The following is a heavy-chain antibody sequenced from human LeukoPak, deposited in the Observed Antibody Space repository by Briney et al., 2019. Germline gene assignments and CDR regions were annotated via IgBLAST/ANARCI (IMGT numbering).Heavy chain of an antibody. J-gene: IGHJ4*02. CDR2: IIPILGIA. CDR1: GGTFSSYA. CDR3: ATDGPSGSVFDY. D-gene: IGHD1-26*01. Sequence: SVKVSCKASGGTFSSYAISWVRQAPGQGLEWMGRIIPILGIAIYAQKFQGRVTMTEDTSTDTAYMELSSLRSEDTAVYYCATDGPSGSVFDYWGQGTLVTVSS. V-gene: IGHV1-69*04.